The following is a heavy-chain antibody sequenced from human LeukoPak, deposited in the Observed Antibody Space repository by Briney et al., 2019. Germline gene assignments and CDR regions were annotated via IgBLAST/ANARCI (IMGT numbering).Heavy chain of an antibody. CDR3: AKSSEKWGQLRNSFDY. Sequence: HPGGSLRLSCAASGFTFSSYAMSWVRQAPGKGLEWVSAISGSGGSTYYADSVKGRFTISRDNSKNTLYLQMNSLRAEDTAVYYCAKSSEKWGQLRNSFDYGGKGTLVTVSS. D-gene: IGHD1-26*01. CDR2: ISGSGGST. CDR1: GFTFSSYA. V-gene: IGHV3-23*01. J-gene: IGHJ4*02.